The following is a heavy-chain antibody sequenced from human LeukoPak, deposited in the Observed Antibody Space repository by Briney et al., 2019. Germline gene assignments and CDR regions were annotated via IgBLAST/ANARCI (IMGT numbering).Heavy chain of an antibody. Sequence: GASVKVSCKASGGTFSSYAISWVRQAPGQGLEWMGGIIPIFGTANYAQKFQGRVTITTDESTSTAYMDLRRLRSEDTAVYYCARGRVPLPGYPAGWLDPWGQGTLVTVSS. CDR1: GGTFSSYA. CDR2: IIPIFGTA. J-gene: IGHJ5*02. CDR3: ARGRVPLPGYPAGWLDP. V-gene: IGHV1-69*05. D-gene: IGHD1-1*01.